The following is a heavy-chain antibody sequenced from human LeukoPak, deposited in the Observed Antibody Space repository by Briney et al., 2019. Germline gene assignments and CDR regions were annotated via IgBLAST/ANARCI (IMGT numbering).Heavy chain of an antibody. Sequence: QTGGSLRLSCAASGFTFSSFAMSWVRQAPGKGLEWVSVISGRGDSTYYADSAKGRFTISRDNSKSTLYVQMNSLRAEDTAVYYCAKTDGFSWYVWFDPWGQGTLVTVSS. V-gene: IGHV3-23*01. CDR2: ISGRGDST. CDR3: AKTDGFSWYVWFDP. J-gene: IGHJ5*02. CDR1: GFTFSSFA. D-gene: IGHD6-13*01.